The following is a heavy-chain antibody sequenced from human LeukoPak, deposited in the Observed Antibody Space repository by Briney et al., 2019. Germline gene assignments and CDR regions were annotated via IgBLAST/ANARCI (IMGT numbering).Heavy chain of an antibody. CDR2: IRYDGSNK. J-gene: IGHJ4*02. Sequence: GGSLRLSCAASGFTLSNYGMHWVRQAPGKGLEWVAFIRYDGSNKYYADSVKGRFTISRDNSKNTLYLQMNSLRAEDTAVYYCAKDGRAAAGNPFDYWGQGTLVTVSS. CDR1: GFTLSNYG. CDR3: AKDGRAAAGNPFDY. D-gene: IGHD6-13*01. V-gene: IGHV3-30*02.